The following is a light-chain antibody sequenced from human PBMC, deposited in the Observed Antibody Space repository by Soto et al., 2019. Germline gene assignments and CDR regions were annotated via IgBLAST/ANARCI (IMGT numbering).Light chain of an antibody. CDR1: QSMSTW. V-gene: IGKV1-5*01. Sequence: DIQKTQSPPTLSASVGDSVTITCRASQSMSTWLAWYQQKPGKAPKLLIYDASSLESGVPSRFSGSGSGTEFTLTINSLQPDDIATYYCQQYNSYAFGQGTKVEIK. CDR2: DAS. J-gene: IGKJ1*01. CDR3: QQYNSYA.